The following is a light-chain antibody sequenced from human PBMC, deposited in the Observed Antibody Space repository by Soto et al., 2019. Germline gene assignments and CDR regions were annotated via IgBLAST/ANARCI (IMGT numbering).Light chain of an antibody. CDR1: SSDVESYKL. Sequence: QSVLTQPASVSESPGQSITISCTGTSSDVESYKLVSWYQQHPDKAPKLIIYEGNKRPSGVSNRLSGSKSGNTASLTISGLQAEDDADYYCCSYAGSTTFYVFGTGTKVTVL. CDR3: CSYAGSTTFYV. V-gene: IGLV2-23*01. CDR2: EGN. J-gene: IGLJ1*01.